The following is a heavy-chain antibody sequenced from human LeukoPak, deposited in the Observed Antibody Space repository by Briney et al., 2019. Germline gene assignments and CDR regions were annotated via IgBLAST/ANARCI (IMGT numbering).Heavy chain of an antibody. J-gene: IGHJ5*02. CDR2: MNPNSGNT. CDR3: ARVIKDVEDGYNWSPNWFDP. V-gene: IGHV1-8*03. CDR1: GYTFTSYD. Sequence: ASVKVSCKASGYTFTSYDINWVRQATGQGLEWMGWMNPNSGNTGYAQKFQGRVTITRNTSISTAYMELGSLRSEDTAVYYCARVIKDVEDGYNWSPNWFDPWGQGTLVTVSS. D-gene: IGHD5-24*01.